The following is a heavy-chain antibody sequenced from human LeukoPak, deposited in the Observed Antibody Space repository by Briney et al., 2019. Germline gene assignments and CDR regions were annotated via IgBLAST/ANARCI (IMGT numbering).Heavy chain of an antibody. D-gene: IGHD2-15*01. CDR2: IPSNGDNI. Sequence: PGGSLRLSCAASRFTFSTYAMHSVPQAPGKGLEYVLSIPSNGDNIFYGNSVKGRFTISRDNSNNTLYLQMGSLRAEDMVVYYCARDRSGSGDYWGQGTLVTVSS. J-gene: IGHJ4*02. CDR3: ARDRSGSGDY. CDR1: RFTFSTYA. V-gene: IGHV3-64*01.